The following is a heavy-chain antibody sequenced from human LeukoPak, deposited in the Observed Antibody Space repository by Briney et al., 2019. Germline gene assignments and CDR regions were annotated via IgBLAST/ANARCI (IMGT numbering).Heavy chain of an antibody. V-gene: IGHV3-23*01. CDR3: AKDYGDYDFWSGYPKTSNFDY. Sequence: PGGSLRLSCAASGFTFNSYAMSWVRQAPGKGLEWVSAISGSGGSTYYADSVKGRFTISRDNSKNTLYLQMNSLRAEDTAVYYCAKDYGDYDFWSGYPKTSNFDYWGQGTLVTVSS. J-gene: IGHJ4*02. CDR1: GFTFNSYA. D-gene: IGHD3-3*01. CDR2: ISGSGGST.